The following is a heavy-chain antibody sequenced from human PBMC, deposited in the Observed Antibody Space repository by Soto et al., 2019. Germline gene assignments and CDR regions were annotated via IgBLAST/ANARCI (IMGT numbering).Heavy chain of an antibody. CDR2: ISGSGGST. J-gene: IGHJ4*02. CDR3: VSDGGSAAGRDY. D-gene: IGHD6-13*01. V-gene: IGHV3-23*01. CDR1: GFTFSSYA. Sequence: PGGSLRLSCAASGFTFSSYAMSWVRQAPGKGLEWVSAISGSGGSTYYADSVKGRFTISRDNSKNTLYLQMNSLRAEDTAVYYCVSDGGSAAGRDYWGQGTLVTVSS.